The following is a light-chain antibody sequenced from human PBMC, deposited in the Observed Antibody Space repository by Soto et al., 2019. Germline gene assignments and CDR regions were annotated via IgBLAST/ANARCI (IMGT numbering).Light chain of an antibody. V-gene: IGKV3-20*01. J-gene: IGKJ5*01. CDR2: GAS. CDR3: QQYGYSPIT. Sequence: IVLTNSPGTLSLSQGEIATLSCRAGQSVSSNYLAWYQQKPGQAPRLLIYGASSRATGIPDKFSGSGSGTDFTLTIDGLEPEDFAVNYCQQYGYSPITFGQGTRLEIK. CDR1: QSVSSNY.